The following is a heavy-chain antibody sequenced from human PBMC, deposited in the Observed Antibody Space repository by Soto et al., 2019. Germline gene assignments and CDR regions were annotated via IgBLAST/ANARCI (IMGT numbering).Heavy chain of an antibody. J-gene: IGHJ6*03. CDR2: ISSSISYI. CDR3: AKDPRFCSGGGCYSGYYYYLDG. CDR1: GFTFSSYS. D-gene: IGHD2-15*01. Sequence: PGGSLRLSCAASGFTFSSYSMNWVRQAPGKGMEWVSSISSSISYIYYADSVKGRFTISRDNPKNSLYLQMNSLRAGDTAVYFCAKDPRFCSGGGCYSGYYYYLDGWGKGTTVTVSS. V-gene: IGHV3-21*04.